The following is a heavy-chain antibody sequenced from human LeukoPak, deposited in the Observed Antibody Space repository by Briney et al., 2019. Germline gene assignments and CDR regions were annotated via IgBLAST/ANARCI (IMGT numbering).Heavy chain of an antibody. V-gene: IGHV3-23*01. CDR3: AKVATWTYFDS. Sequence: GGSLRLSCAASGFPFSIYAMSWVRQAPGKGLEWVSAISGSGGSTYYADSVKGRFTISRDNSKNTLYLEMNSLGADDTAVYYCAKVATWTYFDSWGQGTLVTVSS. CDR1: GFPFSIYA. D-gene: IGHD3/OR15-3a*01. J-gene: IGHJ4*02. CDR2: ISGSGGST.